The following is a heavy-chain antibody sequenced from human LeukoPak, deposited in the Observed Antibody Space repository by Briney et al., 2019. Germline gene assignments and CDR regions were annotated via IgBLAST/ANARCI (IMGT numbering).Heavy chain of an antibody. CDR2: IYYTGST. V-gene: IGHV4-59*01. J-gene: IGHJ4*02. CDR1: DGSISGYY. D-gene: IGHD4-17*01. CDR3: ARGTVTTYFFDY. Sequence: PSETLSLTCSVSDGSISGYYWSWIRQPPGKGLEWIGYIYYTGSTNYNPSLKSRVTMSVDTSKNHFSLELSSVTAADTAVYYCARGTVTTYFFDYWGQGTLVTVSS.